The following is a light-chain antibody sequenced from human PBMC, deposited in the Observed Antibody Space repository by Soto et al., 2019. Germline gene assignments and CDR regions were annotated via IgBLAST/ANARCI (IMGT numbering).Light chain of an antibody. J-gene: IGKJ4*01. Sequence: EIVLTQSPGTLSLSPGERATLSCKTSQTISSGFLAWYQQKPGQAPRLLIYGASSRATGIPDRLSGSGSGTDFTLTISRLEPEDSAVYYCQLLTFGGGTKVEIK. V-gene: IGKV3-20*01. CDR2: GAS. CDR3: QLLT. CDR1: QTISSGF.